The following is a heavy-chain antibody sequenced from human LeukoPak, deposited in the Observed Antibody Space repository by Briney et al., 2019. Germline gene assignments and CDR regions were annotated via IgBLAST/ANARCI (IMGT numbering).Heavy chain of an antibody. V-gene: IGHV3-21*01. J-gene: IGHJ4*02. CDR1: GFTFSSYS. Sequence: GGSLRLSCAASGFTFSSYSMNWVRQAPGKGLEWVSSISSSSRYIYYADSVKGRFTISRDNAKNSLYLRMNSLRAEDTAVYYCARTSGDFWSGYLVDYWGQGTLVTVSS. CDR3: ARTSGDFWSGYLVDY. D-gene: IGHD3-3*01. CDR2: ISSSSRYI.